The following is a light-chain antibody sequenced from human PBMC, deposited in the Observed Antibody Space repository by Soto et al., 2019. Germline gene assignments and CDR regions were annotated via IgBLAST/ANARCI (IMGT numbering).Light chain of an antibody. CDR3: QQRSN. Sequence: VMTQSPATLSVSPGERATLSCRARQTVSRNLAWYQQRPGKAPRLLIYDISNRATGGPARFRGSGSGTDFTLTLSGLEHEEFAVYYWQQRSNFGQGTRLDIK. CDR1: QTVSRN. CDR2: DIS. V-gene: IGKV3-11*01. J-gene: IGKJ5*01.